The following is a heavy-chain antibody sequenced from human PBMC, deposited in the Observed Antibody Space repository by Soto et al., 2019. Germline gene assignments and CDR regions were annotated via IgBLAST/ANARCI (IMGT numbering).Heavy chain of an antibody. D-gene: IGHD1-26*01. CDR3: AAAYSGSSPTRPPDY. CDR2: ISGNSGSI. J-gene: IGHJ4*02. V-gene: IGHV3-9*01. CDR1: GFTFDDYA. Sequence: EVQLVESGGGLVQPGRSLRLSCAASGFTFDDYAMHWVRQAPGKGLEWVSGISGNSGSIGYADSVKGRFTISRDNAKNSLYLQMISLRAEDTALYYCAAAYSGSSPTRPPDYWGQGTLVTVSS.